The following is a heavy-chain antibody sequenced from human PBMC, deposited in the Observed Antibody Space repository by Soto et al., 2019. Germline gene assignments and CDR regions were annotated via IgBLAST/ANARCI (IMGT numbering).Heavy chain of an antibody. CDR1: RYTFNSYG. V-gene: IGHV1-18*01. CDR2: ISVYNGNT. D-gene: IGHD2-8*01. J-gene: IGHJ4*02. Sequence: APVKVSCKASRYTFNSYGSSWGRQAQGKGLEWMGWISVYNGNTNYAQKVQGRVTMTTDTNTSTTYMELRSLRSDDTAVYDCARDGRNGGYFDYWGQGTVVTVSS. CDR3: ARDGRNGGYFDY.